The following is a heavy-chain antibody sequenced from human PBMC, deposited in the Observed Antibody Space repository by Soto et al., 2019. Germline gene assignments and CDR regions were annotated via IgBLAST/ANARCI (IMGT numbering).Heavy chain of an antibody. V-gene: IGHV1-3*01. Sequence: VQLVQSGAEVKKPGASVRVSCKPSEYAFSSYAIHWVRQAPGHRLEWMGWINAGNGHTRYSQKFQGRVIITANKSANTAYMQRDSLTSGDTAVYYWASPPDFWMNYVDYWCQGTLVTGSS. D-gene: IGHD3-3*01. CDR3: ASPPDFWMNYVDY. CDR2: INAGNGHT. J-gene: IGHJ4*02. CDR1: EYAFSSYA.